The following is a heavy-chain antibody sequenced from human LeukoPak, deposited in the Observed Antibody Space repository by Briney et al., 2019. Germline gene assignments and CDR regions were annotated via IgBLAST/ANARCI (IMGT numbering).Heavy chain of an antibody. Sequence: QPGGSLRLSCAASGFTFSSYGMHWVRQAPGKGLEWVAYIQYDGSNKYYEDSMKGRFTISRDNSKNMLYLQMNSLRAEDTAVYYCVAYYDILTGPQWGQGTLVTVSS. V-gene: IGHV3-30*02. CDR2: IQYDGSNK. CDR3: VAYYDILTGPQ. D-gene: IGHD3-9*01. CDR1: GFTFSSYG. J-gene: IGHJ4*02.